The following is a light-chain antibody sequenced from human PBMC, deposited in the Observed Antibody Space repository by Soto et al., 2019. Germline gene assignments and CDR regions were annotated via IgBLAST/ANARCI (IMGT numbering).Light chain of an antibody. CDR1: QSVSSY. V-gene: IGKV3-11*01. CDR3: QQRSNWTPIT. J-gene: IGKJ5*01. Sequence: VLTQSTVPLSLSPGERATLSCRASQSVSSYLAWYQQKPGQAPRLLIYDASNRATGIPARFSGSGSGTDFTLTISSLEPEDFAVYYCQQRSNWTPITFGQGTRLEI. CDR2: DAS.